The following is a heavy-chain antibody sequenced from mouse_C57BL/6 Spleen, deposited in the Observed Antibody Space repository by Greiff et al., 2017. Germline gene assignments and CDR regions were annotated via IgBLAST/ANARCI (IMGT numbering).Heavy chain of an antibody. J-gene: IGHJ3*01. Sequence: QVQLQQPGAELVRPGSSVKVSCKASGYTFTSYWMQWVKQRPIQGLEWIGNIDPSDSETHYNQKFKDKATLTAAKSSSTAYMQLSSLTSEASAFYYCARGDYDGPWFAYWGQGTLVTVSA. D-gene: IGHD2-4*01. CDR2: IDPSDSET. CDR3: ARGDYDGPWFAY. CDR1: GYTFTSYW. V-gene: IGHV1-52*01.